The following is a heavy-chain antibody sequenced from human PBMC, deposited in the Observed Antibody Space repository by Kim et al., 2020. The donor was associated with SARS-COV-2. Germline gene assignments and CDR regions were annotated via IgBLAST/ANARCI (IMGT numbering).Heavy chain of an antibody. Sequence: NTKFSQQFQGRVPVTRDTSANKAYMELSSLGSEDTAVYYCARDLFHTGFDYWGQGTLVAVSS. CDR3: ARDLFHTGFDY. J-gene: IGHJ4*02. CDR2: NT. V-gene: IGHV1-3*01. D-gene: IGHD2-8*02.